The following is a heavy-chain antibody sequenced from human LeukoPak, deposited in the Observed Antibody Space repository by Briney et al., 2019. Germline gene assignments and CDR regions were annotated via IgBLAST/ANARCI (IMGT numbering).Heavy chain of an antibody. CDR1: GYTFTSYG. J-gene: IGHJ4*02. D-gene: IGHD3-3*01. CDR2: ISAYNGNT. CDR3: QMYYDFWRGYYGTDY. Sequence: ASVKVSCKASGYTFTSYGISWVRQAPGQGLEWMGWISAYNGNTNYAQKLQGRVTMTTDTSTSKDYMELRSLRSDDTAVDYCQMYYDFWRGYYGTDYWGQGTLVTVSS. V-gene: IGHV1-18*01.